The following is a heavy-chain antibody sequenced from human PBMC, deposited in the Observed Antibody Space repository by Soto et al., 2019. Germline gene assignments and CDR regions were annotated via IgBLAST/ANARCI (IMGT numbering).Heavy chain of an antibody. D-gene: IGHD3-10*01. Sequence: QVQLVQSGAEVKKPGASVKVSCKASGYTFTSYDINWVRPATGQGLEWMGWMNPNSGNTGYAQKFQGRVTMTRNTSISTDYMELSSLRSEDTAVYYCARVPPAAIPGPLWFGELFHDYYYMDVWGKGTTVTVSS. V-gene: IGHV1-8*01. J-gene: IGHJ6*03. CDR1: GYTFTSYD. CDR3: ARVPPAAIPGPLWFGELFHDYYYMDV. CDR2: MNPNSGNT.